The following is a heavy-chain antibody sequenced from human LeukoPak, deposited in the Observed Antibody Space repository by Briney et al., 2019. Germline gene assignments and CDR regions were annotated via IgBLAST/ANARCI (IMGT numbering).Heavy chain of an antibody. CDR3: ARGWPPTGLITMIVGYYFDY. CDR2: IKQDGRDK. D-gene: IGHD3-22*01. Sequence: PGGSLRLSCAASGFTFSNYWMTWVRQAPGKGLEWVANIKQDGRDKYYVDSLKGRFTISRDNAKSSLYLQMNSLRVEDTAVYYCARGWPPTGLITMIVGYYFDYWGQGTLVTVSS. V-gene: IGHV3-7*01. CDR1: GFTFSNYW. J-gene: IGHJ4*02.